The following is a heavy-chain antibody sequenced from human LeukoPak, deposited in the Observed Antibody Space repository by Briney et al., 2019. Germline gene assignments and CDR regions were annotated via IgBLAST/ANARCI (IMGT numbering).Heavy chain of an antibody. D-gene: IGHD3-10*01. J-gene: IGHJ4*02. CDR2: ISYDGSNK. CDR1: GFTFSSYG. Sequence: GGSLRLSCAASGFTFSSYGMHWVRQAPGKGPEWVAVISYDGSNKYYADSVKGRFTISRDNSKNTLYLQMNSLRAEDTAVYYCARVGMVRGVGYYFDYWGQGTLVTVSS. CDR3: ARVGMVRGVGYYFDY. V-gene: IGHV3-33*05.